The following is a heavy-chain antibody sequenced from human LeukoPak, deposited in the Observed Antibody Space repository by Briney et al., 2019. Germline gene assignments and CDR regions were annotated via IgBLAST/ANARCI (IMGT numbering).Heavy chain of an antibody. CDR1: GGSISSSGFY. CDR2: NSGST. D-gene: IGHD5-18*01. V-gene: IGHV4-39*01. J-gene: IGHJ4*02. CDR3: ARLVGYSYGHFDY. Sequence: SETLSPTCTVSGGSISSSGFYWGWIRQPPGKGLEWIGSNSGSTYYNPSLKSRVTISVDTSKNQFSLKLNSVTAADTAVYYCARLVGYSYGHFDYWGQGTLVTVSS.